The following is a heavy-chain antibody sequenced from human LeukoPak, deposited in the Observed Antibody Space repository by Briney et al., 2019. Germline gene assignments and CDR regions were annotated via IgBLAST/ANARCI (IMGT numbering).Heavy chain of an antibody. Sequence: SETLSLTCTVSSGSISSYYWSWIRQPPGKGLEWIGYIYYSGSTNYNPSLKSRVTISVDTSKNQFSLKLSSVTAADTAVYYCARHGGLQPYYFDYWGQGTLVTVSS. J-gene: IGHJ4*02. CDR3: ARHGGLQPYYFDY. D-gene: IGHD1-1*01. CDR1: SGSISSYY. V-gene: IGHV4-59*08. CDR2: IYYSGST.